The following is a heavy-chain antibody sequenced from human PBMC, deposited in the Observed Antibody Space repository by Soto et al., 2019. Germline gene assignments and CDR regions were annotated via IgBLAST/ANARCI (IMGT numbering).Heavy chain of an antibody. J-gene: IGHJ4*02. V-gene: IGHV4-4*02. Sequence: SETLSLTCAVSGGSISSSNWWSWVRQPPGKGLEWIGEIYHSGSTNYNPSLKSRVTISVDRSKNQFSLKLTSVTAADTAVYYCARAGYSGYDLTFDYWGQGTLVTVSS. D-gene: IGHD5-12*01. CDR2: IYHSGST. CDR1: GGSISSSNW. CDR3: ARAGYSGYDLTFDY.